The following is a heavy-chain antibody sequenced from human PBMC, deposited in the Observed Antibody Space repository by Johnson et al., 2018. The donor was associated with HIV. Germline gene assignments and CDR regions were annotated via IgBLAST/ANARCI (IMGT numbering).Heavy chain of an antibody. CDR1: GIIVTGNF. CDR3: ARTLWVGKESAFDI. D-gene: IGHD3-16*01. J-gene: IGHJ3*02. CDR2: INAGGDT. Sequence: VQLVESGGGLVQPGGSLRLSCAASGIIVTGNFMSWVRQAPGKGLEWVSVINAGGDTYYADSVKGRFTISRDRSKNTVSLQMNSLRVEDTAVYYCARTLWVGKESAFDIWGQGTMVTVSS. V-gene: IGHV3-66*02.